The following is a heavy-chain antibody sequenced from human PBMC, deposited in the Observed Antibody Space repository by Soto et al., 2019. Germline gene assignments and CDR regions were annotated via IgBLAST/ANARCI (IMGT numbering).Heavy chain of an antibody. V-gene: IGHV1-18*01. D-gene: IGHD6-25*01. CDR2: ISVHNGKT. Sequence: VQLVQSGAEVRKPGASVKVSCKASGYTFTRYGLTWVRQAPGQGLEWLGWISVHNGKTRNAQKLQGRGSMTTDTSANTVFLELRSLRADDTALYFCARVRSSGWDYVDDPFDIWGQGTLITVSS. CDR1: GYTFTRYG. J-gene: IGHJ3*02. CDR3: ARVRSSGWDYVDDPFDI.